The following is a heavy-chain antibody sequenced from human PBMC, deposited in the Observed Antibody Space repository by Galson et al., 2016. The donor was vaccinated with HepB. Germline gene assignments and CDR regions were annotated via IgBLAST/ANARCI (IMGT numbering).Heavy chain of an antibody. D-gene: IGHD2-15*01. CDR3: ARVFIVIVPETFDY. CDR2: IYYSGNT. CDR1: GGSVNSANYY. J-gene: IGHJ4*02. Sequence: SETLSLTCLVSGGSVNSANYYWSWIRRPPGKGLEWIGNIYYSGNTNYNPSFRSRVTVSIDTSRNQFSLKLRSVTAADTAVYYCARVFIVIVPETFDYWGQGSPVTVSS. V-gene: IGHV4-61*01.